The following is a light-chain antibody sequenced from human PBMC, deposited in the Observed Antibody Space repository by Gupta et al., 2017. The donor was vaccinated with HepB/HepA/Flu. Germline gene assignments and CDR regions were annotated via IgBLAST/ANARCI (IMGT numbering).Light chain of an antibody. CDR3: ATWDDSLSGYV. CDR2: RNN. V-gene: IGLV1-47*01. CDR1: SSNIGSNY. Sequence: SVLPQPPSASGTPGQRVTISCSRSSSNIGSNYVYWYQQFPGTAPKLLIYRNNQRPSGVPDRFSGSKSGTSASLAISWLRSDDEADYYCATWDDSLSGYVFGNGTNVTVL. J-gene: IGLJ1*01.